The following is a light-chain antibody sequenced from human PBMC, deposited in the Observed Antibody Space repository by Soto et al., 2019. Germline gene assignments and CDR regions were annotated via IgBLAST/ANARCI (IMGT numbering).Light chain of an antibody. V-gene: IGLV2-14*01. CDR2: DVS. CDR1: SSDVGGYNY. Sequence: QSALTQPASVSGSPGQSITISCTGTSSDVGGYNYVSWYQQHPGKAPKLMIYDVSNRPSVVSNRFSGSKSGNTASLTISGLQAEDEADYYCSSYTSSSSYVFGTGTKSPS. J-gene: IGLJ1*01. CDR3: SSYTSSSSYV.